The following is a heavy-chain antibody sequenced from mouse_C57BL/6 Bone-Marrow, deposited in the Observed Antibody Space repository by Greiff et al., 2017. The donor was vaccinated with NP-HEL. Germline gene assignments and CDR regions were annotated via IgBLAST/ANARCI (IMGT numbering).Heavy chain of an antibody. CDR1: GFTFSSYA. D-gene: IGHD2-5*01. CDR2: ISSGGDYI. V-gene: IGHV5-9-1*02. J-gene: IGHJ3*01. CDR3: TREKAYYSNSGFAD. Sequence: EVQVVESGAGLVKPGGSLKLSCAASGFTFSSYAMSWVRQTPEKRLEWVAYISSGGDYIYYADTVKGRFTISRDNARNTLYLQMSSLKSEDTAMYYCTREKAYYSNSGFADWGQGTLVTVSA.